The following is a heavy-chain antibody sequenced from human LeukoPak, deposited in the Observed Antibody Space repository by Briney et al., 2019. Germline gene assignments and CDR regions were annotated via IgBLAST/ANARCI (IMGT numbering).Heavy chain of an antibody. CDR3: ATTRREPAKLITMVRGVKGRYNWFDP. CDR2: IYDGGTT. D-gene: IGHD3-10*01. V-gene: IGHV4-39*01. Sequence: SETLSLTCTVAGVSIGSSNSYWGWIRQPPGKGREWIASIYDGGTTYYNSSLKSRVTISVDTSKNQLSLKLSSLTAADTAVYYCATTRREPAKLITMVRGVKGRYNWFDPWGQGTLVTVSS. J-gene: IGHJ5*02. CDR1: GVSIGSSNSY.